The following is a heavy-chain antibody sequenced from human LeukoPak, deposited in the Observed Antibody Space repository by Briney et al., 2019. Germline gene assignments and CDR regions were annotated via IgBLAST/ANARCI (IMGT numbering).Heavy chain of an antibody. J-gene: IGHJ4*02. V-gene: IGHV3-23*01. CDR3: AYHPGGSFDY. CDR2: ISGSAGTT. D-gene: IGHD3-16*01. Sequence: GGSLRLSCGASVFAFSGSSMSWVRQAPGKGLEWVSTISGSAGTTYYADSVKGRFTVFRDFSDNILYLFLSSLKAEDAAIYYCAYHPGGSFDYWGQGTLVSVSS. CDR1: VFAFSGSS.